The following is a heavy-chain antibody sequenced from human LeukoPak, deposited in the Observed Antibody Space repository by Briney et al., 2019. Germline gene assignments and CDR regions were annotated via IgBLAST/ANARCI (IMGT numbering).Heavy chain of an antibody. J-gene: IGHJ3*02. CDR1: GYTFTSYG. V-gene: IGHV1-18*03. CDR3: ARRLTSGSSVLWGAFDI. Sequence: ASVKVSCKASGYTFTSYGISWVRQAPGQGLEWMGWISAYNGNTNYAQKLQGRVTMTTDTSTSTAYMELSSLRSEDMAVYYCARRLTSGSSVLWGAFDIWGQGTMVTVSS. D-gene: IGHD1-26*01. CDR2: ISAYNGNT.